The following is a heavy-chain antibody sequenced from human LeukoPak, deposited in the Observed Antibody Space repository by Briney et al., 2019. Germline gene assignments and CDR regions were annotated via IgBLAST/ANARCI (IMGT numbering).Heavy chain of an antibody. CDR3: AKGLSGSYYGYFDY. CDR2: ISGSGGST. J-gene: IGHJ4*02. D-gene: IGHD1-26*01. Sequence: GGSLRLSCAASGFTFSSYAMSWVRRAPGKGLEWVSAISGSGGSTYYADSVKGRFTISRDNSKNTLYLQMNSLRAEDTAVYYCAKGLSGSYYGYFDYWGQGTLVTVSS. V-gene: IGHV3-23*01. CDR1: GFTFSSYA.